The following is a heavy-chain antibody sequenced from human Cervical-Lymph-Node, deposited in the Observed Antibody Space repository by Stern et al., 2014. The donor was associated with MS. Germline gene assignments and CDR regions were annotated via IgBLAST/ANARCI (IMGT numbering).Heavy chain of an antibody. CDR3: ATGITDSYYFDY. J-gene: IGHJ4*02. D-gene: IGHD1-14*01. CDR1: GGSISSSSYY. V-gene: IGHV4-39*01. CDR2: IYYSGST. Sequence: QLQLQESGPGLVKPSETLSLTCTVSGGSISSSSYYWGWIRQPPGKGLEWIGSIYYSGSTYYNPSLKSRVTISVDTSKNQFSRKLSSVTAADTAVYYCATGITDSYYFDYWGQGTLVTVSS.